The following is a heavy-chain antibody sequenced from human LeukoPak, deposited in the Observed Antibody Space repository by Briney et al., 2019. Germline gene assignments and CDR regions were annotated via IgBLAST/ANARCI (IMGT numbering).Heavy chain of an antibody. CDR3: ARVRYYGSGSKSYYYYMDV. Sequence: ASVKVSCKASGYTFTSYGISWVRQALGQGLEWMGWISAYNGNTNYAQKLQGRVTMTTDTSTSTAYMELRSLRSDDTAVYYCARVRYYGSGSKSYYYYMDVWGKGTTVTISS. D-gene: IGHD3-10*01. J-gene: IGHJ6*03. CDR1: GYTFTSYG. CDR2: ISAYNGNT. V-gene: IGHV1-18*01.